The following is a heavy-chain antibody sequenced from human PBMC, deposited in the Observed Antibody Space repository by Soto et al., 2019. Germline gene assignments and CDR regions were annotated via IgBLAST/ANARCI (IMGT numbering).Heavy chain of an antibody. CDR2: INPNSGGT. J-gene: IGHJ6*02. V-gene: IGHV1-2*04. CDR1: GYTFTDYY. CDR3: ARTLSSTYYGMDV. Sequence: QVQLVPSGAEVKKPGASVKVSCKASGYTFTDYYMHWLRQAPGQGLEWMGWINPNSGGTNYAQKFQGWVTMTRDTSISTAYMELSRLKSDDTAVYYCARTLSSTYYGMDVWGQGTTVTVSS.